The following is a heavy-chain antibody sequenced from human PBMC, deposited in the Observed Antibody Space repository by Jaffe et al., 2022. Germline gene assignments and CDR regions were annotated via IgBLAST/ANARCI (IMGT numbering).Heavy chain of an antibody. J-gene: IGHJ4*02. CDR2: ISSNGGST. CDR3: ARRGGDSSGWFGSYSAHPYYFDY. V-gene: IGHV3-64*01. CDR1: GFTFSSYA. D-gene: IGHD6-19*01. Sequence: EVQLVESGGGLVQPGGSLRLSCAASGFTFSSYAMHWVRQAPGKGLEYVSAISSNGGSTYYANSVKGRFTISRDNSKNTLYLQMGSLRAEDMAVYYCARRGGDSSGWFGSYSAHPYYFDYWGQGTLVTVSS.